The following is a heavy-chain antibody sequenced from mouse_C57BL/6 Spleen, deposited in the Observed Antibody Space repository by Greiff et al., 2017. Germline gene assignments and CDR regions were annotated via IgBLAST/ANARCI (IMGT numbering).Heavy chain of an antibody. CDR3: ARSPYDYEGHYAMDD. CDR1: GFTFTDYY. Sequence: EVKLVESGGGLVQPGGSLSLSCAASGFTFTDYYMSWVRQPPGKALEWLVFIRNKANGYTTDYSASVKGRFTISRDNSQSILYLQMNALGAEDSVNYYCARSPYDYEGHYAMDDWGQGTSVTVSS. J-gene: IGHJ4*01. V-gene: IGHV7-3*01. CDR2: IRNKANGYTT. D-gene: IGHD2-4*01.